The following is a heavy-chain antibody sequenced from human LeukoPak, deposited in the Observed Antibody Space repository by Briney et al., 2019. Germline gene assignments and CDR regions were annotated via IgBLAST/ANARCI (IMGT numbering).Heavy chain of an antibody. J-gene: IGHJ5*02. CDR2: IYGGGDA. Sequence: GESLRLSCTASGFTFSITYMAWLRQAPGKGLEWVSVIYGGGDAYYADSVKGRFTIARNNSNKTLSLQMNNLRVEDTAVYYCARVQFQWFVPWGQGTLVTVSS. D-gene: IGHD6-19*01. V-gene: IGHV3-66*01. CDR1: GFTFSITY. CDR3: ARVQFQWFVP.